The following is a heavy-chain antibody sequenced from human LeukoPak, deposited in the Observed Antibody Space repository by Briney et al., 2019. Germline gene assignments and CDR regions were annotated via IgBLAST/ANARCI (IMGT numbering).Heavy chain of an antibody. CDR3: PKAADQYYYSYFYYMDV. CDR1: GFTFSSYG. CDR2: ISYDGSSK. J-gene: IGHJ6*03. V-gene: IGHV3-30*18. D-gene: IGHD2/OR15-2a*01. Sequence: GGSLRLSCAASGFTFSSYGMHWVRQAPGKGLEWVAVISYDGSSKDYADSVKGRFTISRDNSKNTLYLQMNSLRVEDTAVYYCPKAADQYYYSYFYYMDVWGKGTTVTVSS.